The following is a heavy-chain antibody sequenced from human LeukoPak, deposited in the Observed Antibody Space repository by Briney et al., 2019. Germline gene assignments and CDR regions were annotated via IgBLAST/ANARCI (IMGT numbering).Heavy chain of an antibody. J-gene: IGHJ5*02. V-gene: IGHV1-2*04. CDR3: ARGSSSPRNWFDP. D-gene: IGHD6-6*01. Sequence: ASVKVSCKASGGTFISYAISWVRQAPGQGLEWMGWINPNSGGTNYAQKFQGWVTMTRDTSISTAYMELSRLRSDDTAVYYCARGSSSPRNWFDPWGQGTLVTVSS. CDR2: INPNSGGT. CDR1: GGTFISYA.